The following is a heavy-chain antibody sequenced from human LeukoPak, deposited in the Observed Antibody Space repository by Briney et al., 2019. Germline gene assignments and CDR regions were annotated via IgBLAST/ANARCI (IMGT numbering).Heavy chain of an antibody. D-gene: IGHD6-19*01. Sequence: PGGSLRLPCAASGFTFSSYSMNWVRQAPGKGREWVSSISSSSSYIYYADSVKGRFTISRDNAKNSLYLQMNSLRAEDTAVYYCARDRLEYYYGMDVWGQGTTVTVSS. CDR3: ARDRLEYYYGMDV. J-gene: IGHJ6*02. CDR2: ISSSSSYI. V-gene: IGHV3-21*01. CDR1: GFTFSSYS.